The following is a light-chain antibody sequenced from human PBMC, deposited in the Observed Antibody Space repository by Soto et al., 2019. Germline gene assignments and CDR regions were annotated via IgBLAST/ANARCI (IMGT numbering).Light chain of an antibody. J-gene: IGLJ1*01. CDR2: DVS. Sequence: QPASVSGSPGQSITISCTGTSSDVGGYNYVSWYQQHPGKAPKLMIYDVSNRPSGVSNRFSGSKSGNTASLTISGLQAEDEADYYCSSYTSSSNVFGTGTKLTVL. CDR1: SSDVGGYNY. V-gene: IGLV2-14*01. CDR3: SSYTSSSNV.